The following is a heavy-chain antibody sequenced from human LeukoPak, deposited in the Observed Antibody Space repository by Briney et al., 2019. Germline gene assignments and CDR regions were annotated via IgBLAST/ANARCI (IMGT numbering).Heavy chain of an antibody. CDR2: IYYSGST. CDR3: ARVEVRGVLDY. CDR1: GGSINYYY. J-gene: IGHJ4*02. V-gene: IGHV4-30-4*01. Sequence: SETLSLTCTVSGGSINYYYWSWIRQPPGKGLEWIGYIYYSGSTYYNPPLKSRVTISVDSSKNQFSLKLSSVTAADTAVYYCARVEVRGVLDYWGQGTLVTVSS. D-gene: IGHD3-10*01.